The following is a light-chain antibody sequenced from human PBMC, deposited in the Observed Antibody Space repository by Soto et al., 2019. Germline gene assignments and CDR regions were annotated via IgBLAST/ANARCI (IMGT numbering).Light chain of an antibody. CDR2: GAS. CDR1: QSVSSN. V-gene: IGKV3-15*01. Sequence: EIAMTQSPATLSVSPGERATLSCRASQSVSSNLAWYHQKPGQAPRLLIYGASTMATGIPARFSGSGSGTEVTLTSGSLQSEDFAVYYCQHSNNWPRTCGQGTKVESK. CDR3: QHSNNWPRT. J-gene: IGKJ1*01.